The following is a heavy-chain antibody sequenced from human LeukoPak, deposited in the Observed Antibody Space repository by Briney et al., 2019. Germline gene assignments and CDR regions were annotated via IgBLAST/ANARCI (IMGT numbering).Heavy chain of an antibody. J-gene: IGHJ4*02. Sequence: GESLKISGKGSGYSFTTYWSGWVRQMPGKGLEWMGIIYPSDSDTRYSPSFQGQVAISADKSISTAYLQWSSLKASDTAMYYCARSEMATVLSQDYWGQGTLVTVSS. CDR2: IYPSDSDT. CDR1: GYSFTTYW. D-gene: IGHD5-24*01. CDR3: ARSEMATVLSQDY. V-gene: IGHV5-51*01.